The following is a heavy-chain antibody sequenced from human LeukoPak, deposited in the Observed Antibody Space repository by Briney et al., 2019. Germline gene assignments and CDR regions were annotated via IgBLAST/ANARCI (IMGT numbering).Heavy chain of an antibody. Sequence: PSETLSLTCSVSGASVTGTHWSWVRQTPGKGLEWIAYTYYGGTTEYNPSLKSRATISVDTSKNHFSLDLRSVTAADTAVYFCARLGLYDGYTHDSWGQGTLVTVSS. D-gene: IGHD5-24*01. V-gene: IGHV4-59*08. CDR3: ARLGLYDGYTHDS. CDR2: TYYGGTT. CDR1: GASVTGTH. J-gene: IGHJ4*02.